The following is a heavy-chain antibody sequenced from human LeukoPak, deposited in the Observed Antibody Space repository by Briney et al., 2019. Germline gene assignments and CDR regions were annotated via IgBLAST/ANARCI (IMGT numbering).Heavy chain of an antibody. D-gene: IGHD6-13*01. CDR2: ISAYSGNT. V-gene: IGHV1-18*01. J-gene: IGHJ3*02. CDR1: GYTXTNYG. CDR3: ARDQSVRLLQTSSTYFKHVFAI. Sequence: ASVKVSCKTSGYTXTNYGISGVRQAPGLGLEWMGWISAYSGNTNYAQKVQGRVTMTTDTSTSTAYMELRSLRFDDTAVYYCARDQSVRLLQTSSTYFKHVFAIWGQGSMVTVSS.